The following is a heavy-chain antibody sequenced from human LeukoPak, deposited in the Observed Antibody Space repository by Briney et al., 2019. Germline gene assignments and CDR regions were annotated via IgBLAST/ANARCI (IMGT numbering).Heavy chain of an antibody. J-gene: IGHJ5*02. D-gene: IGHD3-16*01. CDR2: IIPIFGTA. CDR1: GGTFSSYA. Sequence: GASVKVSCKASGGTFSSYAISWVRRAPGQGLEWMGGIIPIFGTANYAQKFQGRVTITADKSTSTAYMELSSLRSEDTAVYYCARGGSPYPGVGVMDSNWFDPWGQGTLVTVSS. CDR3: ARGGSPYPGVGVMDSNWFDP. V-gene: IGHV1-69*06.